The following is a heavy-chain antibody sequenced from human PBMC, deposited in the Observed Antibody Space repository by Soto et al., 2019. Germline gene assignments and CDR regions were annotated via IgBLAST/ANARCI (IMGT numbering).Heavy chain of an antibody. CDR1: GASITTYY. Sequence: SETLSLTCTVSGASITTYYWSWIRQPPGKGLEWIGSISYSGSTKYNPSLESRVMISLDTSKNQFSLRLTSVTAADTALYYCARDWDSSGLFDPWGQGALVTVSS. J-gene: IGHJ5*02. V-gene: IGHV4-59*01. D-gene: IGHD3-10*01. CDR2: ISYSGST. CDR3: ARDWDSSGLFDP.